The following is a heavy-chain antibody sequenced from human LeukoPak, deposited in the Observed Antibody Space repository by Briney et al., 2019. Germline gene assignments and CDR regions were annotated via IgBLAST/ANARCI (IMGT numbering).Heavy chain of an antibody. CDR2: ISWDGTT. V-gene: IGHV3-43*01. CDR1: GFIFEDYT. J-gene: IGHJ4*02. D-gene: IGHD3-22*01. CDR3: VKDLSYESSGSFFDF. Sequence: GGSLRLSCAASGFIFEDYTMHWVRQAPGKTLEWVSLISWDGTTYYADSVEGRFTISRDNSKDSLSPQMDTLRSEDTAFYYCVKDLSYESSGSFFDFWGQGTLVTVS.